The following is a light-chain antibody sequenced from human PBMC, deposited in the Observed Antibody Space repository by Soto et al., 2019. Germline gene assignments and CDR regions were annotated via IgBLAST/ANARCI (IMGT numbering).Light chain of an antibody. Sequence: QSVLTQPPSASGTPGQGVTISCSGGRSNIGSNPVNWYQQLPEAAPKLLIYTTDQRPSGVPDRFSGSKSGTSASLAISGPQSEDEAEYYCAAWDDSLIAWVFGGGTQLTVL. J-gene: IGLJ2*01. V-gene: IGLV1-44*01. CDR2: TTD. CDR3: AAWDDSLIAWV. CDR1: RSNIGSNP.